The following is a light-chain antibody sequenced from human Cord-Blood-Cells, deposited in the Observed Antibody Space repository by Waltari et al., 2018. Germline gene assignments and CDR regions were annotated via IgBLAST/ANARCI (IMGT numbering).Light chain of an antibody. Sequence: QSVLPQPPSASGTPGQRVPISCSGSSSNIGSTYVYWYQQLPGTAPKLLIYRNNQRPSGVPDRFSGSKSGTSASLAISGLRSEDEADYYCAAWDDSLSGRYVFGTGTKVTVL. J-gene: IGLJ1*01. CDR2: RNN. CDR3: AAWDDSLSGRYV. CDR1: SSNIGSTY. V-gene: IGLV1-47*01.